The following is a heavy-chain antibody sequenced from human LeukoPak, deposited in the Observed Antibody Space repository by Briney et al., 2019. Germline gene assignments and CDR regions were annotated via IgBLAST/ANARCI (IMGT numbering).Heavy chain of an antibody. CDR1: EFTFNEYH. V-gene: IGHV3-30*18. J-gene: IGHJ6*02. CDR2: ISDDGSDK. CDR3: AKDWVPSASHWVARGGLDV. Sequence: GASLRLSCVASEFTFNEYHLHWVRQAPGKGLEWVAVISDDGSDKKYADSVKGRFAISRDNSKNTVSLQMNSLRLEDTAVYYCAKDWVPSASHWVARGGLDVWGQGTTVTVSS. D-gene: IGHD5-12*01.